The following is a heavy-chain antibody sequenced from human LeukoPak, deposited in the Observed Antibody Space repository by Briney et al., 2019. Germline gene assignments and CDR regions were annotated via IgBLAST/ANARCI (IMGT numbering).Heavy chain of an antibody. J-gene: IGHJ3*02. Sequence: PSETLSLTCTVSGGSIRSYFWSWLRQPPGKGLEWIGYIWDTEITDYNPSLKSRVTISLDTSKNHFSLKLRSVTAADTALYFCARGQVLATDDAFDIWGQGTLVTVSS. D-gene: IGHD5-12*01. V-gene: IGHV4-59*01. CDR1: GGSIRSYF. CDR3: ARGQVLATDDAFDI. CDR2: IWDTEIT.